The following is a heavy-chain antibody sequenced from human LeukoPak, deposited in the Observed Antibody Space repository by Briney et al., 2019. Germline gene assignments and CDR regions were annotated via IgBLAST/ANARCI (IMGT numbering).Heavy chain of an antibody. CDR3: ARTLYSSSWYRIYYFDY. J-gene: IGHJ4*02. Sequence: PSETLSLTCTVSGGSISSYYWSWIRQPAGKGLEWIGRIYTSGSTNYNPSLKGRVTMSVDTSKNQFSLKLSSVTAADTAVYYCARTLYSSSWYRIYYFDYWGQGTLVTVSS. CDR2: IYTSGST. V-gene: IGHV4-4*07. D-gene: IGHD6-13*01. CDR1: GGSISSYY.